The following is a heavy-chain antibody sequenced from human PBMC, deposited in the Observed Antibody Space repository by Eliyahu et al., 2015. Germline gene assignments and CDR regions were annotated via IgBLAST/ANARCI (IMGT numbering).Heavy chain of an antibody. D-gene: IGHD2-15*01. Sequence: QVQLQESGPGLVKPSQTLSLTCTXSGCXISXGGYXXSWIRQHPGKGLEXIGYVYYTGSTYYNPSLKSRVSISVDTSETQFSLRLSSVTAADTALYYCASGSKTLGHDSWGQGTLVTVSS. V-gene: IGHV4-31*03. J-gene: IGHJ4*02. CDR1: GCXISXGGYX. CDR2: VYYTGST. CDR3: ASGSKTLGHDS.